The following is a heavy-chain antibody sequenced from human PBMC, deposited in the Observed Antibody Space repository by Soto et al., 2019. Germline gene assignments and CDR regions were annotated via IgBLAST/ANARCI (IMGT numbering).Heavy chain of an antibody. CDR1: GGSISSYY. J-gene: IGHJ6*02. Sequence: SETLSLTCTVSGGSISSYYWGWIRQPPGKGLEWIATIYYSGRTYYNPSLKSRVTISVDTSKNQFSLKLTSATAADTAVYYCSRDVDFGEEDVWGQGTTVTVSS. V-gene: IGHV4-39*07. CDR2: IYYSGRT. CDR3: SRDVDFGEEDV. D-gene: IGHD4-17*01.